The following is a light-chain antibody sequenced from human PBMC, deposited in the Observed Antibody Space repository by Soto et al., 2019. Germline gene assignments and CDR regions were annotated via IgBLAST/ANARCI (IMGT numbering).Light chain of an antibody. CDR3: RPGHSIPPT. J-gene: IGKJ1*01. V-gene: IGKV1-39*01. Sequence: LHKTHSPSSLSASVGARLTITCRASQSISSYLNWYHQKPGKAPKLLIYAASSLQSGVLSRFSGSGSGTDFALSISCLQPEEIATYYFRPGHSIPPTFGQGTKEDIK. CDR1: QSISSY. CDR2: AAS.